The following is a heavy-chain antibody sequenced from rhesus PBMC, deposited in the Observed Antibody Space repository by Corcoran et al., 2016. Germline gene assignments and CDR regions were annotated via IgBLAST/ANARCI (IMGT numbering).Heavy chain of an antibody. Sequence: QLQLQESGPGLVKPSETLSLTCAVSGGSISDSYRWSWIRQPPGKGLEWIGYIYGSSTSTNYNPSLKSRVTISKDTSKTQFTWRLSSVTAADTAVYYCARGSGDWSVDYWGQGVLVTVSS. CDR2: IYGSSTST. CDR1: GGSISDSYR. D-gene: IGHD6-37*01. J-gene: IGHJ4*01. V-gene: IGHV4S10*01. CDR3: ARGSGDWSVDY.